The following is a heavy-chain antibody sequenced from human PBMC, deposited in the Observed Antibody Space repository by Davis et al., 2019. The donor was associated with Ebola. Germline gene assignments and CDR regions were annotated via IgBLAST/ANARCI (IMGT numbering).Heavy chain of an antibody. J-gene: IGHJ5*02. Sequence: SETLSLTCTVSGGSISSYYWSWIRQPPGKGLEWIGYIYYSGSTYYNPSLKSRVTISVDTSKNQFSLKLSSVTAADTAVYYCARLRHGGAVAGTQWFDPWGQGTLVTVSS. CDR2: IYYSGST. CDR1: GGSISSYY. D-gene: IGHD6-19*01. CDR3: ARLRHGGAVAGTQWFDP. V-gene: IGHV4-59*04.